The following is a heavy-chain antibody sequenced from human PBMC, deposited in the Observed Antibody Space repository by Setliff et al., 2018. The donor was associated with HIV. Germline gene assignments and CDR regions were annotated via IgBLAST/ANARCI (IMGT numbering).Heavy chain of an antibody. J-gene: IGHJ3*02. CDR3: ARGQGCGGGCHYAFEM. D-gene: IGHD2-21*02. CDR2: IYHSGNT. V-gene: IGHV4-38-2*02. CDR1: GDSISSDFY. Sequence: SGTLSLTCTVSGDSISSDFYWGWIRQPPGKGLEWIGSIYHSGNTYYMPSLQSRVTISVDMSKNQFSLNLNSVTAADAAVYYCARGQGCGGGCHYAFEMWGQGTMVTVSS.